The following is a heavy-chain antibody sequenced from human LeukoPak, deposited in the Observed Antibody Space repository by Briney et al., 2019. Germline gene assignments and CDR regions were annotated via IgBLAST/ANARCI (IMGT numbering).Heavy chain of an antibody. CDR1: GGSISSYY. CDR2: IYYSGST. CDR3: ARDLITRFDY. D-gene: IGHD3-22*01. J-gene: IGHJ4*02. Sequence: SETLSLTCTVSGGSISSYYWSWIRQPPGKGLEWIGYIYYSGSTNYNPSLKSRVTISVDTSKNRFSLKLSSVTAADTAVYYCARDLITRFDYWGQGTLVTVSS. V-gene: IGHV4-59*12.